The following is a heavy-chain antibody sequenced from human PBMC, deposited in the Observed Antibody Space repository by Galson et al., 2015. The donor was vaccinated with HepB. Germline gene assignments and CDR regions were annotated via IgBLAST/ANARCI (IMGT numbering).Heavy chain of an antibody. J-gene: IGHJ4*02. D-gene: IGHD3-22*01. CDR3: ARSRTEYYYDSSGYYGY. CDR2: IIPIFGTA. V-gene: IGHV1-69*13. CDR1: GGTFSSYA. Sequence: SVKVSCKASGGTFSSYAISWVRQAPGQGLEWMGGIIPIFGTANYAQKFQGRVTITADESTSTAYMELSSLRSEDTAVYYCARSRTEYYYDSSGYYGYWGQGTLVTVSS.